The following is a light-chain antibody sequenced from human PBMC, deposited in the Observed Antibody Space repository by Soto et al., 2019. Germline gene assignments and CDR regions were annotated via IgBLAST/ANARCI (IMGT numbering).Light chain of an antibody. CDR3: QQNYDTPIT. Sequence: DFEMTQSPSSLSAFVGXRVXMTCRASQSIGTFLSWYQQKSGRAPKLLIYAASSLQIGVPSRFSGSGSGTNFTLTISSLQPEDFATYFCQQNYDTPITFGQGTRLEIK. CDR2: AAS. CDR1: QSIGTF. J-gene: IGKJ5*01. V-gene: IGKV1-39*01.